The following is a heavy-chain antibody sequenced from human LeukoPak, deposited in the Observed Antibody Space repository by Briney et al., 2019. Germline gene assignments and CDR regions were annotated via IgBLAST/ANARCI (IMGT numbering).Heavy chain of an antibody. CDR1: GNSFSSYW. J-gene: IGHJ5*02. D-gene: IGHD3-10*01. V-gene: IGHV5-51*01. CDR3: ARHNYGSGSREVYNWFDP. CDR2: IYPGDSDT. Sequence: GEYLKISCWGAGNSFSSYWIGWVRPMPGKGLEWMGIIYPGDSDTRYSPSFQGQVTISADKSISTAYLQWSSLKASDTAMYYCARHNYGSGSREVYNWFDPWGQGTLVTVSS.